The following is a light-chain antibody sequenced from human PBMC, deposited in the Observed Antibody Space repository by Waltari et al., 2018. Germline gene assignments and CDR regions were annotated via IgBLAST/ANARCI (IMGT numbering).Light chain of an antibody. CDR2: DAS. V-gene: IGKV3-11*01. CDR3: LQRSSWPWT. Sequence: EIVLTQSPATLSLSPGERATLSCRSSQSVSSYLAWYQQKVGQAPRRLIYDASNRATGIPARFSGSGSGTDFTFTISSLEPEDFAVYYCLQRSSWPWTFGQGTKVEIK. J-gene: IGKJ1*01. CDR1: QSVSSY.